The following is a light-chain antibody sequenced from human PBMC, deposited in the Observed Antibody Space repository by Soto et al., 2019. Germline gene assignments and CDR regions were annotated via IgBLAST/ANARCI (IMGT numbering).Light chain of an antibody. J-gene: IGKJ1*01. CDR3: QQYGRSRT. Sequence: EIVGTQSPGTLSLSPGERASLSCRASQRFGCSYLAWYQQKPGKAHRLLVYGASTRATGIPDRFSGSGSGTNFTVPSSRLEREDFAVYYCQQYGRSRTFGQGTKVE. V-gene: IGKV3-20*01. CDR2: GAS. CDR1: QRFGCSY.